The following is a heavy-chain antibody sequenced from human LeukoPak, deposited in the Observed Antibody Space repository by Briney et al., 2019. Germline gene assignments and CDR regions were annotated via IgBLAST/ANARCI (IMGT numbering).Heavy chain of an antibody. CDR2: FSGSAGST. J-gene: IGHJ4*02. V-gene: IGHV3-23*01. CDR1: GFTFSRYA. CDR3: ARGGGPMIRSDFDF. D-gene: IGHD3-10*01. Sequence: PGGSLRLSCAASGFTFSRYAMTWVRQAPGKGLEWVSAFSGSAGSTYYADSVKGRFTISRDNAKNSLYLHMNSLKDEDTAVYYCARGGGPMIRSDFDFWGQGTLVTVSS.